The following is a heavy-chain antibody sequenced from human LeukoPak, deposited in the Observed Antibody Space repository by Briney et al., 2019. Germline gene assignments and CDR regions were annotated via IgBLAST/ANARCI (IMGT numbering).Heavy chain of an antibody. D-gene: IGHD6-19*01. Sequence: GGSLRLSCAASEFSVGSNYMTWVRQAPGKGLEWVSSISSSSSYIYYADSVKRRFTISRDNAKNSLYLQLNSLRAEDTAVYYCARDSHSSGWYYWAQGTLVTVSS. J-gene: IGHJ4*02. CDR1: EFSVGSNY. CDR3: ARDSHSSGWYY. V-gene: IGHV3-21*01. CDR2: ISSSSSYI.